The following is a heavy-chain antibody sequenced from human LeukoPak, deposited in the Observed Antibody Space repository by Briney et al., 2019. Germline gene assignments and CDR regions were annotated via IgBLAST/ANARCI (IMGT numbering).Heavy chain of an antibody. Sequence: PGGSPRLSCAASGFTFSSNYMSWVRQAPGKGLEWVSVIYSDGRIHSADSVKGRFTISRDDSKNTLSLQMNSLRAEDTAVYYCARESGYSYGLAGFFDYWGQGTLVTVSS. CDR2: IYSDGRI. J-gene: IGHJ4*02. D-gene: IGHD5-18*01. CDR3: ARESGYSYGLAGFFDY. CDR1: GFTFSSNY. V-gene: IGHV3-53*01.